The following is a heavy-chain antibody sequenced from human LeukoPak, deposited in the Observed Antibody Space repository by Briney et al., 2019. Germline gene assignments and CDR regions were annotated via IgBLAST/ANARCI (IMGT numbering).Heavy chain of an antibody. CDR2: SNHNGRT. CDR3: ARAKRLAVAGTEGFDY. CDR1: GGSFSGYY. J-gene: IGHJ4*02. D-gene: IGHD6-19*01. Sequence: SETLSLTCAVYGGSFSGYYWSWIRQPPGKGLEWIGESNHNGRTTYNPPLKSRATISVATSKTQSPPKLSSVAAADTAVYYCARAKRLAVAGTEGFDYWGQGTLVTVSS. V-gene: IGHV4-34*01.